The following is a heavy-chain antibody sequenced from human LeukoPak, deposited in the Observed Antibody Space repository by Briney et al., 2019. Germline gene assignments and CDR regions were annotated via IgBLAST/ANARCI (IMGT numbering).Heavy chain of an antibody. CDR3: AKDSASRNYFDY. V-gene: IGHV3-43D*03. J-gene: IGHJ4*02. CDR2: ISWDGGST. CDR1: GFTFDDYA. Sequence: PGGSLRLSCAASGFTFDDYAMHWVRQAPGKGREWVSLISWDGGSTYYADSVKGRFTISRDNSKTSLYLQMNSLRAEDTALYYCAKDSASRNYFDYWGQGTLVTVSS.